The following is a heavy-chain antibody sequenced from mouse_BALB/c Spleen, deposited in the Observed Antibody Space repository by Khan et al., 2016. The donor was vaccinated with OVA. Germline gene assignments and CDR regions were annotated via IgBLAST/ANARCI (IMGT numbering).Heavy chain of an antibody. D-gene: IGHD2-14*01. CDR3: TRDRIDH. J-gene: IGHJ2*01. CDR1: GYTFSTYW. CDR2: INPTSGYT. Sequence: QVQLQQSGAALAKPGASVKMSCKASGYTFSTYWMHWVKQRPGQGLEWIGYINPTSGYTDYNEKFKDKATLSADKSSSTAYMQLSRLTSEDSAVYYLTRDRIDHWGQGTTLTVSS. V-gene: IGHV1-7*01.